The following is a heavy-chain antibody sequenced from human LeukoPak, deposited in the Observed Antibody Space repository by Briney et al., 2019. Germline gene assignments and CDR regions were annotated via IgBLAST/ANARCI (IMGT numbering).Heavy chain of an antibody. CDR3: ATDLVGSPDFDY. D-gene: IGHD6-6*01. CDR1: GYTLTELS. J-gene: IGHJ4*02. V-gene: IGHV1-24*01. CDR2: FDPEDGET. Sequence: ASVTVSFKVSGYTLTELSMHWVRQAPGKGLDWMGGFDPEDGETIYAQKFQGRVTMTEDTSTDTAYMELSSLRSEDTAVYYCATDLVGSPDFDYWGQGTLVTVSS.